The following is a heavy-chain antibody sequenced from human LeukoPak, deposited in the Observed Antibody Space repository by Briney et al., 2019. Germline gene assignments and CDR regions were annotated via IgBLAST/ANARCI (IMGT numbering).Heavy chain of an antibody. CDR3: AIEASYYYSGGGMDV. V-gene: IGHV1-2*04. D-gene: IGHD3-10*01. CDR2: INPNSGGT. CDR1: GYTCTGYY. Sequence: GASVKVSCQASGYTCTGYYMHWVRQAPGQGLEWMGWINPNSGGTNYAQKFQGWVTMTRDTSISTAYMELSRLRSDDTAVYYCAIEASYYYSGGGMDVWGQGTTVTVSS. J-gene: IGHJ6*02.